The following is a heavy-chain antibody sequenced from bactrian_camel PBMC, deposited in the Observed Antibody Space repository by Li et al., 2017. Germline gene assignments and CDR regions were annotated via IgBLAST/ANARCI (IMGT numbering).Heavy chain of an antibody. CDR2: MYVGDGST. CDR3: AVRPMARCEGLDRPFWFTY. D-gene: IGHD1*01. V-gene: IGHV3S44*01. J-gene: IGHJ4*01. Sequence: VQLVESGGGSVQAGGSLRLSCVYSGYMYTNRNVCMGWFRQAPGKEREGVAVLLIMYVGDGSTTYAEFVEGRATISSDNAKKVYLQMIDLEPEDTAKYYCAVRPMARCEGLDRPFWFTYWGQGTQVTVS. CDR1: GYMYTNRNVC.